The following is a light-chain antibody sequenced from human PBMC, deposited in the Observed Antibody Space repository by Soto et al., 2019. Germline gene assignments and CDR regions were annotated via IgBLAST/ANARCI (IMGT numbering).Light chain of an antibody. CDR1: SSDVGGYIY. J-gene: IGLJ1*01. V-gene: IGLV2-14*01. Sequence: QSVLTQPASVSGSPGQSITISCTGTSSDVGGYIYVSWYQQHPGKAPKLMIYEVSNRPSGVSNRFSGSKSGNTASLTISGLQAEDEADYYCSSFTTTSTHVFGTGTKVTV. CDR2: EVS. CDR3: SSFTTTSTHV.